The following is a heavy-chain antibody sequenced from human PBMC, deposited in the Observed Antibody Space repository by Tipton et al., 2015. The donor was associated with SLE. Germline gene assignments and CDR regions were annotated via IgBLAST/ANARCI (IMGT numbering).Heavy chain of an antibody. V-gene: IGHV4-59*11. CDR2: IYYSGST. CDR1: GGSFSSHY. CDR3: ARLPDYFDH. Sequence: TLSLTCTVSGGSFSSHYWSWIRQPPGKGLEWIGYIYYSGSTNYNPSLKSRVTISVDTSKNQFSLKLRSVTAADTAVYYCARLPDYFDHWGQGALVTVSS. J-gene: IGHJ4*02.